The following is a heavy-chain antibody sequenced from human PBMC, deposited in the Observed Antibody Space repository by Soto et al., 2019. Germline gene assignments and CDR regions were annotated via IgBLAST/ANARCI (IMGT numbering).Heavy chain of an antibody. CDR3: ARGGAYGDYRSDY. J-gene: IGHJ4*02. V-gene: IGHV3-23*01. CDR2: VTANGGST. Sequence: EVQLLESGGGFVQPGGSLRLSCAATGFTFSVYAMTWVRQAPGKGLEWVSAVTANGGSTYSADSVKGRFTVSRDNAKNTLYLQMDSLRAEDTAVYFCARGGAYGDYRSDYWGQGTLVTVSS. CDR1: GFTFSVYA. D-gene: IGHD4-17*01.